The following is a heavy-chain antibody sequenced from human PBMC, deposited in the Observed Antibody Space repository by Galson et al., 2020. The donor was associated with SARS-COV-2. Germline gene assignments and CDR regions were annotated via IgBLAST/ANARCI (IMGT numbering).Heavy chain of an antibody. D-gene: IGHD3-10*01. CDR3: ARGYYGSGNDYYYYGMDV. Sequence: KLSCKASGGTFSSYAISWVRQAPGQGLDWMGGIIPIFGTANYAQKFQGRVTITADESTSTAYMELSSLRSEDTAVYYCARGYYGSGNDYYYYGMDVWGQGTTVTVSS. CDR2: IIPIFGTA. CDR1: GGTFSSYA. J-gene: IGHJ6*02. V-gene: IGHV1-69*01.